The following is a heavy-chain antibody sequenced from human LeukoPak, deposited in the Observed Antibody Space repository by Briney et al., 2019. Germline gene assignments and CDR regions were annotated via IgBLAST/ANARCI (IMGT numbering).Heavy chain of an antibody. CDR1: GGSISSYY. D-gene: IGHD3-22*01. V-gene: IGHV4-59*01. CDR3: ARSGWGANHYYDSSGYKYYFDY. J-gene: IGHJ4*02. Sequence: PSETLSLTCIVSGGSISSYYWSWIRQPPGKGLEWIGYIYYSGSANYNPSLKSRVTISVDTSKNQFSLKLSSVTAADTAVYYCARSGWGANHYYDSSGYKYYFDYWGQGTLVTVSS. CDR2: IYYSGSA.